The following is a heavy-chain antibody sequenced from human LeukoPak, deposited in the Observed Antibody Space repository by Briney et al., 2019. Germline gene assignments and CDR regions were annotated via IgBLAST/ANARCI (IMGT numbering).Heavy chain of an antibody. Sequence: SESRFGTWTVTGGSVRSVYWSWIRHTTRKRLEWIGYIYTSGSTNYNPSLKSRVTISVDTSKNQFSLKLSSVTAADTAVYYCASRDIVVEQARYYYYMDVWGKGTTVTVSS. V-gene: IGHV4-4*09. CDR1: GGSVRSVY. D-gene: IGHD2-2*01. CDR3: ASRDIVVEQARYYYYMDV. CDR2: IYTSGST. J-gene: IGHJ6*03.